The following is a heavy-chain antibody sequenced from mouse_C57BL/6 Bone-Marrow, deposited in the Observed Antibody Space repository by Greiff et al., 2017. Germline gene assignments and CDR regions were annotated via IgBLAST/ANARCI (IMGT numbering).Heavy chain of an antibody. V-gene: IGHV1-19*01. D-gene: IGHD1-3*01. Sequence: VQLQQSGPVLVKPGASVKMSCKASGSTFTDYYLNWVKQSHGKSLEWIGVVNPYNGGTSSNQKFKGKATLTVDTSSSTAYMELNSLTSEDSAVYYCARGRITKGYWGQGTTLTVAS. CDR3: ARGRITKGY. CDR2: VNPYNGGT. J-gene: IGHJ2*01. CDR1: GSTFTDYY.